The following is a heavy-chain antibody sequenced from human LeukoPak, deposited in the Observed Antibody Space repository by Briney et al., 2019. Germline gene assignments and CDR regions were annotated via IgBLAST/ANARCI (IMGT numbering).Heavy chain of an antibody. J-gene: IGHJ4*02. CDR2: IYTSGST. CDR3: AALRGGYNWAGNYFDY. CDR1: GGSISSYY. D-gene: IGHD5-24*01. V-gene: IGHV4-4*07. Sequence: SETLSLTCTVSGGSISSYYWSWIRQPAGKGLEWIGRIYTSGSTNYNPSLKSRVTMSVDTSKNQFSLKLSSVTAADTAVYYCAALRGGYNWAGNYFDYWCQGTLVTVSS.